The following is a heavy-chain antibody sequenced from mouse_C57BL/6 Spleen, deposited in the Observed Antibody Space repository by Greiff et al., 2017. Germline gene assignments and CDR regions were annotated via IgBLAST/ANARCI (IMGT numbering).Heavy chain of an antibody. V-gene: IGHV1-22*01. D-gene: IGHD2-4*01. J-gene: IGHJ2*01. CDR3: AREDYDAGYYFDY. Sequence: EVKLMESGPELVKPGASVKMSCKASGYTFTDYNMHWVKQSHGKSLEWIGYINPNNGGTSYNQKFKGKATLTVNKSSSTAYMELRSLTSEDSAVYYCAREDYDAGYYFDYWGQGTTLTVSS. CDR1: GYTFTDYN. CDR2: INPNNGGT.